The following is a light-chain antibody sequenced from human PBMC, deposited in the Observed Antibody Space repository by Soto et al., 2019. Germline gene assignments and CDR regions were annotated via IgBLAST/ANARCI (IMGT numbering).Light chain of an antibody. CDR1: QSISSW. Sequence: IQMTQSPSTLSASVGDRVTITCRASQSISSWLAWYQQKPGKAPNLLIYKASSLEGGVPSRCSGSGSGTESTLPIRSLELDDFSTYYCQHSTSSFGQGTKLEIK. CDR2: KAS. J-gene: IGKJ2*01. V-gene: IGKV1-5*03. CDR3: QHSTSS.